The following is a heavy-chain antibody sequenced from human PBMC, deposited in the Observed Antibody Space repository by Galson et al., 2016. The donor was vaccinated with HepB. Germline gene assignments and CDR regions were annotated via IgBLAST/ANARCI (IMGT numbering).Heavy chain of an antibody. CDR2: INPSGGDT. CDR3: ARRSCSSASCSSNWFDP. CDR1: GYTFTSHF. D-gene: IGHD2-2*01. J-gene: IGHJ5*02. Sequence: SVKVSCKASGYTFTSHFMHWVRQAPGQGLEWMGIINPSGGDTGYAQKFQGRVAMTRDTSTSTVYMELSSLRSEDTAVYYCARRSCSSASCSSNWFDPWGQGTLVTVSS. V-gene: IGHV1-46*01.